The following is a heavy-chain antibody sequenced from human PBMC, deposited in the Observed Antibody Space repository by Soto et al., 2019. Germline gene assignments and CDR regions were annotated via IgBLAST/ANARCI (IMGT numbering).Heavy chain of an antibody. Sequence: EVQLLESGGGLAQPGGSLRLSCAASGFTFSSYAMSWLRQAPGKGLVWVSAISGSGGSTYYADSVKGRFTISRDNSKNTLYLQVNGLRAEDTAVYYCAKSVGYCSGGSCYMGWFDPGGQGTLVTVSS. J-gene: IGHJ5*02. D-gene: IGHD2-15*01. CDR2: ISGSGGST. V-gene: IGHV3-23*01. CDR1: GFTFSSYA. CDR3: AKSVGYCSGGSCYMGWFDP.